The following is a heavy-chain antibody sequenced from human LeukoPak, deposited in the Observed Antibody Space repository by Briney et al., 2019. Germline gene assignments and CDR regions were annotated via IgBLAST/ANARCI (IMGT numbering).Heavy chain of an antibody. D-gene: IGHD6-13*01. CDR2: ISTYNGNT. J-gene: IGHJ4*02. CDR3: ARASLAGAGLAADLFDY. V-gene: IGHV1-18*01. CDR1: GYTFTSHG. Sequence: ASVKVSCKASGYTFTSHGISWVRQAPGQGLEWMGWISTYNGNTNYAQKLQGRVSMTTDTSTSTAYMDLRSLRSDDTAVYYCARASLAGAGLAADLFDYWGQGTLVTVSS.